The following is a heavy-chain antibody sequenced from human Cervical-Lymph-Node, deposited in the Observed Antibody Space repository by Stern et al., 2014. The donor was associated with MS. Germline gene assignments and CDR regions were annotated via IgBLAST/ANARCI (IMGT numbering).Heavy chain of an antibody. CDR1: GFTFTSYW. J-gene: IGHJ3*02. Sequence: EVQLVESGGGLVQPGGSLRLSCAASGFTFTSYWMHWVRQAPGKGLVWVSRLNSDGVTTACADSVKGRFTITRANARNTVYLQMSGLRAEDTAVYYCARALRRENDAFDIWGQGTMVTVSS. CDR2: LNSDGVTT. V-gene: IGHV3-74*02. CDR3: ARALRRENDAFDI.